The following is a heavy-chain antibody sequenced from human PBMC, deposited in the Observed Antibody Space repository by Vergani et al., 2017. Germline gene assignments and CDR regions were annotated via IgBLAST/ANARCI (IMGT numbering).Heavy chain of an antibody. Sequence: VQLVESGGGLVKPGGSLRLSCAASGFTFSSYSMNWVRQAPGKGLEWVSSISSSSSYIYYADSVKGRFTISRDNAKNSLYLQMNSLRVADTAMYFCARDLSYSTAWPFFDSRGQGTLVTVSS. V-gene: IGHV3-21*01. CDR1: GFTFSSYS. CDR2: ISSSSSYI. D-gene: IGHD4-11*01. CDR3: ARDLSYSTAWPFFDS. J-gene: IGHJ4*02.